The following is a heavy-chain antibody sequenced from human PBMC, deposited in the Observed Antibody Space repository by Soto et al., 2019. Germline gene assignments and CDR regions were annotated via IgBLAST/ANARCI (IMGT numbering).Heavy chain of an antibody. V-gene: IGHV1-24*01. CDR2: FDPEDGET. D-gene: IGHD2-15*01. J-gene: IGHJ4*02. Sequence: ASVKVSCKVSGYTLTELSMHWVRQAPGKGLEWMGGFDPEDGETIYAQKFQGRVTMTEDTSTDTAYMELSSLRSEDTAVYYCATDFSPCSGGSCYLGYFDYWGQGTLVTVSS. CDR3: ATDFSPCSGGSCYLGYFDY. CDR1: GYTLTELS.